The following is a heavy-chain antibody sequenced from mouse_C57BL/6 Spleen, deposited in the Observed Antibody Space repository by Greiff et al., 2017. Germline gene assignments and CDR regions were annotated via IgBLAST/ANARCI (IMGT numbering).Heavy chain of an antibody. Sequence: QVQLKESGPELVKPGASVKISCKASGYSFTSYYIHWVKQRPGQGLEWIGWIYPGSGNTKYNEKFKGKATLTADTSSSTAYMQLSSLTSEDSAVYYCARGGNPNGYFDVWGTGTTVTVSS. V-gene: IGHV1-66*01. CDR3: ARGGNPNGYFDV. CDR1: GYSFTSYY. J-gene: IGHJ1*03. CDR2: IYPGSGNT.